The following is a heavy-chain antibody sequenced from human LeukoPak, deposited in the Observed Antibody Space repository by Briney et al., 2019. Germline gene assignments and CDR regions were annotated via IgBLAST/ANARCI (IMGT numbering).Heavy chain of an antibody. CDR1: GGTFSSYA. V-gene: IGHV1-69*13. CDR3: ARGEDWNAPFDP. D-gene: IGHD1-1*01. J-gene: IGHJ5*02. Sequence: ASVKVSCKASGGTFSSYAINWVRQAPGQGLEWMGGIIPIFGTANYAQKFQGRVTITADESTSTAYMELSSLRSEDTAVYYCARGEDWNAPFDPWGQGTLVTVSS. CDR2: IIPIFGTA.